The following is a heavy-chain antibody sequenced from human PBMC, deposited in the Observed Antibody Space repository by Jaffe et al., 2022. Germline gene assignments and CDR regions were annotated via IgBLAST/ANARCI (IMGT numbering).Heavy chain of an antibody. Sequence: EVQLVQSGAEVKKPGESLKISCKGSGYSFTSYWIGWVRQMPGKGLEWMGIIYPGDSDTRYSPSFQGQVTISADKSISTAYLQWSSLKASDTAMYYCARRLVEGYCSGGSCYSGDRFDYWGQGTLVTVSS. CDR3: ARRLVEGYCSGGSCYSGDRFDY. CDR1: GYSFTSYW. CDR2: IYPGDSDT. V-gene: IGHV5-51*03. D-gene: IGHD2-15*01. J-gene: IGHJ4*02.